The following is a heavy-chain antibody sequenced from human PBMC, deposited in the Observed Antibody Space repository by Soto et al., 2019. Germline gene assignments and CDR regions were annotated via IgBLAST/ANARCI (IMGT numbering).Heavy chain of an antibody. D-gene: IGHD3-22*01. CDR1: GFTFSSSS. Sequence: GGSLRLSCAASGFTFSSSSMNWVRQAPGKGLEWVSSISSSSSYIYYADSVKGRFTISRDNAKNSLYLQMNSLRAEDTAVYYCARDYYYGSSGYSSPFAYWGQGTLVTVS. V-gene: IGHV3-21*01. CDR2: ISSSSSYI. J-gene: IGHJ4*02. CDR3: ARDYYYGSSGYSSPFAY.